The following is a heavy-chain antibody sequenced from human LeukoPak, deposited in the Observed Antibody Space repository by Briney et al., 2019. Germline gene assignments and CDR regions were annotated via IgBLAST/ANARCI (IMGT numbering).Heavy chain of an antibody. CDR2: IIPIFGTA. CDR1: GGTFSSYA. Sequence: EASVKVSCKASGGTFSSYAISWVRQAPGQGLEWMGGIIPIFGTANYAQKFQGRLTITTDESTSTAYMELSSLRSEDTAVHYCARIGSGWEPWGQGTLVTVSS. CDR3: ARIGSGWEP. J-gene: IGHJ5*02. V-gene: IGHV1-69*05. D-gene: IGHD1-26*01.